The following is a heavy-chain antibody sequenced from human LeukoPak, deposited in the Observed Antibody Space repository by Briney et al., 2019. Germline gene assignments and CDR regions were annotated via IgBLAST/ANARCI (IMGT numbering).Heavy chain of an antibody. Sequence: ASVKVSCKASGYTFTCYYMHWVRQAPGQGLEWMGIINPSGGSTSYAQKFQGRVTMTRDTSTSTVYMELSSLRSEDTAVYYCARFRDAPSPAYCGGDCYFDYRGQGTLVTVSS. J-gene: IGHJ4*02. D-gene: IGHD2-21*01. V-gene: IGHV1-46*01. CDR1: GYTFTCYY. CDR3: ARFRDAPSPAYCGGDCYFDY. CDR2: INPSGGST.